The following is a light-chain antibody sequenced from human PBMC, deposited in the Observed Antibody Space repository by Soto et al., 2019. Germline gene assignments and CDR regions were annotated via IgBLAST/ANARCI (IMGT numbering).Light chain of an antibody. CDR3: QQYNSYPYT. V-gene: IGKV1D-16*01. CDR1: QDISTL. Sequence: DIQMTQSPSSVSASIGDTVTITCRASQDISTLLAWYQQKPGKAPKLLIYGASTLESGVPSRLSGRGSGTEFTLTISSLQPDDFATYYCQQYNSYPYTFGQGTKLEIK. CDR2: GAS. J-gene: IGKJ2*01.